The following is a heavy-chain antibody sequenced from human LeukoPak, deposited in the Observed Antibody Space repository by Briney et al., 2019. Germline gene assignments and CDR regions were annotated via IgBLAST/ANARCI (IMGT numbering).Heavy chain of an antibody. V-gene: IGHV4-34*01. CDR1: GGSFSVYY. CDR2: INHSGST. D-gene: IGHD3-22*01. CDR3: ASVPNRNYYDSSGYY. J-gene: IGHJ4*02. Sequence: SETLSLTCAVYGGSFSVYYWSWIRQPPGKGLEWIGEINHSGSTNYNPSLKSRVTISVDTSKNQFSLKLSSVTAADTAVYYCASVPNRNYYDSSGYYWGQGTLVTVSS.